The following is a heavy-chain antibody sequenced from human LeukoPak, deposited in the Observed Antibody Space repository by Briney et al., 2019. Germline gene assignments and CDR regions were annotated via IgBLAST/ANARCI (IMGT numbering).Heavy chain of an antibody. V-gene: IGHV3-13*01. CDR3: ARSLRSYYDSSGYYYYFDY. CDR1: GFTFRSYD. CDR2: IGTAGDT. Sequence: GGSLRLSCAASGFTFRSYDMHWVRQATGKGLEWVSAIGTAGDTYYPGSVKGRFTISRENAKNSLYLQMNSLRAGDTAVYYCARSLRSYYDSSGYYYYFDYWGQGTLVTVSS. D-gene: IGHD3-22*01. J-gene: IGHJ4*02.